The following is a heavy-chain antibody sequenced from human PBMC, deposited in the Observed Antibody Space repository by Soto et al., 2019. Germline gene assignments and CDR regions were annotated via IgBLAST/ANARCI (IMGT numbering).Heavy chain of an antibody. Sequence: ASVKVSCKASGYTFTSYAMHWVRHAPGQRLEWMGWINAGNGNTKYSQKFQGRVTITRDTSASTAYMELSSLRSEDTAVYYCARDSIAARPRTTSYYFDYWGQGTLVTVSS. CDR3: ARDSIAARPRTTSYYFDY. CDR1: GYTFTSYA. CDR2: INAGNGNT. J-gene: IGHJ4*02. D-gene: IGHD6-6*01. V-gene: IGHV1-3*01.